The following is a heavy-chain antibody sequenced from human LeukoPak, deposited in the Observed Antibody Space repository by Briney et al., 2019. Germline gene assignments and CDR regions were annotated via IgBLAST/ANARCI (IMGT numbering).Heavy chain of an antibody. Sequence: SETLSLTCSVSGGSISSSIYFWGWIRQPPGKGLEWIGEINHSGSTNYNPSLKSRVTISVDTSKNQFSLKLSSVTAADTAVYYCVSSGPPNFDYWGQGTLVTVSS. D-gene: IGHD6-6*01. CDR2: INHSGST. CDR3: VSSGPPNFDY. J-gene: IGHJ4*02. CDR1: GGSISSSIYF. V-gene: IGHV4-39*07.